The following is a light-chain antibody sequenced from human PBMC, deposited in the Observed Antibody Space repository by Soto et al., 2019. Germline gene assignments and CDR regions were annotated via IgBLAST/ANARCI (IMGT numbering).Light chain of an antibody. Sequence: EIVLTQSPATLSLSPGERATLSCRASQSVSTYLAWYQQKPGQAPRRLIYDASNRATGIPARFSGSGSGTDFTLTISSLEPEDFAIYYCQQRYNWPPITFGQGTRLEMK. CDR3: QQRYNWPPIT. J-gene: IGKJ5*01. CDR1: QSVSTY. V-gene: IGKV3-11*01. CDR2: DAS.